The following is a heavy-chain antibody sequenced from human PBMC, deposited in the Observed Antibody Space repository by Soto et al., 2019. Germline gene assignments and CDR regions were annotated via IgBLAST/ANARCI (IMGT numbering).Heavy chain of an antibody. CDR2: IYYSGST. V-gene: IGHV4-39*01. CDR1: GGSISSSSYY. J-gene: IGHJ4*02. CDR3: ARLDRIAARLLDY. Sequence: SETLSLTCTVSGGSISSSSYYWGWIRQPPGKGLEWIGSIYYSGSTYYNPSLKSRVTISVDTSKNQCSLKLSSVTAADTAVYYCARLDRIAARLLDYWGQGTLVTVSS. D-gene: IGHD6-6*01.